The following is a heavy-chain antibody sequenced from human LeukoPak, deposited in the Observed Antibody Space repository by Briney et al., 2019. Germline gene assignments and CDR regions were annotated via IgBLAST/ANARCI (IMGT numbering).Heavy chain of an antibody. D-gene: IGHD5-12*01. CDR3: ARGNIVATPYYFDY. CDR1: GGSFSGYY. Sequence: PSETLSLTCAVYGGSFSGYYWSWIRQPPGKGLEWIGEINHSGSTNYNPFLKSRVTISVDTSKNQFSLKLSSVTAADTAVYYCARGNIVATPYYFDYWGQGTLVTVSS. CDR2: INHSGST. V-gene: IGHV4-34*01. J-gene: IGHJ4*02.